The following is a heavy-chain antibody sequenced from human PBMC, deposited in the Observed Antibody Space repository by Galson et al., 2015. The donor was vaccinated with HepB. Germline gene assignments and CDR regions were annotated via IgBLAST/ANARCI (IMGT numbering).Heavy chain of an antibody. CDR3: TTLYYDSSGYGLKH. CDR1: GFTFSNAW. D-gene: IGHD3-22*01. J-gene: IGHJ1*01. CDR2: IKSKTDGGTT. V-gene: IGHV3-15*07. Sequence: SLRLSCAASGFTFSNAWMNWVRQAPGKGLEWVGRIKSKTDGGTTDYAAPVKGRFTISRDDSKNTLYLQMNSLKTEDTAVYYCTTLYYDSSGYGLKHWGQGTLVTVSS.